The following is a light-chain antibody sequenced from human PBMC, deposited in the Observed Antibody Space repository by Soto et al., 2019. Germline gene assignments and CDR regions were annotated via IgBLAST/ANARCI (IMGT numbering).Light chain of an antibody. CDR1: QSVSGN. CDR2: GAS. CDR3: QQYNNWPVWT. J-gene: IGKJ1*01. Sequence: EIVMTQSPGTLSLSPGEAATLSCRASQSVSGNYLAWYQQKPGQAPRLLXYGASTRATGIPARFSGSVSGTEFTLTISSLQSEDFAVYYGQQYNNWPVWTFGQGTKVDIK. V-gene: IGKV3-15*01.